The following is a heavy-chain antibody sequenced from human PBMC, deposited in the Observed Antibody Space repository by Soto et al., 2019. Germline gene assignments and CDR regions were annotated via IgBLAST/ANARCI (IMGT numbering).Heavy chain of an antibody. CDR3: ARCMRALRTDDVFDI. CDR2: IIPMYGAA. Sequence: QVQLVQSGAEVKKPGSSVRVSCKASGDTFNKFGISWVRQAPGQGLEWMGGIIPMYGAANSAQKFRDRVSITADESTSTVYMYLSSLISEDTAVYFCARCMRALRTDDVFDIRGTGTVVTVSS. V-gene: IGHV1-69*01. CDR1: GDTFNKFG. J-gene: IGHJ3*02.